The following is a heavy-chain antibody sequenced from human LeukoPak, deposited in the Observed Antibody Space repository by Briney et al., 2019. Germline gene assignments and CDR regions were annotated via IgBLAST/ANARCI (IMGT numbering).Heavy chain of an antibody. CDR2: INSSGGST. V-gene: IGHV1-46*01. Sequence: ASVKVSCKASGYTFTSYYMHWVRQATGQGLEWMGIINSSGGSTSYAKKFQGRVTMTRDTSTSTVYMELSSLRSEDTAVYYCASVGGYGSGSYYCDYWGQGTLVTVSS. D-gene: IGHD3-10*01. CDR3: ASVGGYGSGSYYCDY. J-gene: IGHJ4*02. CDR1: GYTFTSYY.